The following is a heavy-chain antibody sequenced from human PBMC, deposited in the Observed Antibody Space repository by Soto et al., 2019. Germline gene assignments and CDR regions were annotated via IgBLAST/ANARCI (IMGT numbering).Heavy chain of an antibody. CDR3: AKELRGRQDSSSWYGFDP. D-gene: IGHD6-13*01. CDR1: RFTFSSYA. V-gene: IGHV3-23*01. Sequence: PGGCLRLSCAASRFTFSSYAMNWVRQAPGKGLEWASAISGSGGITYYADSVKGRFIKSRDNSKNTLYQQMNSLRAEDTAVYYWAKELRGRQDSSSWYGFDPWRQGSLVTVSS. J-gene: IGHJ5*02. CDR2: ISGSGGIT.